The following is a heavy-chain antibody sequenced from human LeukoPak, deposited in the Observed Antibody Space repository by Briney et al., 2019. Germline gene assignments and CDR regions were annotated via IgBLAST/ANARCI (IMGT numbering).Heavy chain of an antibody. CDR1: GFSFSTYD. Sequence: GGSLRLSCVGSGFSFSTYDMGWVRQTPGKGLEWVSASTTGGYTEDADSVKGRFTFSRDNSQNTLFLQMHSLRAEDTAVYYCAKKPATIKFPFDIWGQGTLVTVSP. J-gene: IGHJ4*02. CDR3: AKKPATIKFPFDI. V-gene: IGHV3-23*01. D-gene: IGHD5-24*01. CDR2: STTGGYT.